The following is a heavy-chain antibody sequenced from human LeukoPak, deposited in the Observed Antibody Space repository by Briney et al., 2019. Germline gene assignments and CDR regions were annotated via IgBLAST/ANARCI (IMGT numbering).Heavy chain of an antibody. CDR1: GFTFSSYW. CDR2: IKQDGSEK. Sequence: GGSLRLSCAASGFTFSSYWMSWVRQAPGKGLEWVANIKQDGSEKYYVDSVMGRFTISRDNAKNSLYLQMNSLRAEDTAVYYCARVSGYYYGSGSFWWGQGTLVTVSS. V-gene: IGHV3-7*01. J-gene: IGHJ4*02. CDR3: ARVSGYYYGSGSFW. D-gene: IGHD3-10*01.